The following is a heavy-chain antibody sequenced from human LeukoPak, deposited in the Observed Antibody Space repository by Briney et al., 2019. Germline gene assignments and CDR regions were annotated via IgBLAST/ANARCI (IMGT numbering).Heavy chain of an antibody. CDR1: GFTFSGSA. D-gene: IGHD1-26*01. J-gene: IGHJ4*02. V-gene: IGHV3-73*01. CDR3: TRRLVGATTGDY. CDR2: IRSKANSYAT. Sequence: GGSLRLSCAASGFTFSGSAMHWVRQASGKGLEWVGRIRSKANSYATAYAASVKGRFTISRDDSKNTAYLQMNSLKTEDTAMYYCTRRLVGATTGDYWGQGTLVTVSS.